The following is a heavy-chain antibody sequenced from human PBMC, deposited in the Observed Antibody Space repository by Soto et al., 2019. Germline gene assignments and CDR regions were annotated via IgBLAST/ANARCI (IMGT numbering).Heavy chain of an antibody. D-gene: IGHD3-10*01. J-gene: IGHJ4*02. CDR1: GFTFRSYA. CDR2: ISRDGSNK. V-gene: IGHV3-30*04. CDR3: ARSRSGALSDPLDF. Sequence: QVQVVESGGGVVQPGRSLRLSCAASGFTFRSYAIHWVRQAPGKGLEWVAVISRDGSNKYYVDSVKGRFTISRDNSKDTVYLQMNSLRDEDSAMFYCARSRSGALSDPLDFWGQGTLVTVSS.